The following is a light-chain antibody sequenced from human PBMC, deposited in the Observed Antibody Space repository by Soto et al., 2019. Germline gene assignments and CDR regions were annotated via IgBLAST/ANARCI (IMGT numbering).Light chain of an antibody. CDR2: DVS. J-gene: IGLJ2*01. CDR1: SSDVGGYNY. V-gene: IGLV2-14*01. Sequence: QSALTQPASVSGSPGQSITISCTGTSSDVGGYNYVSWYQQHPGKAPKLMIYDVSNRPSGVSNRFSGSKSGNTASLTISGLQAEDGADYYCSPYTSSSPLVFGGGTKLTVL. CDR3: SPYTSSSPLV.